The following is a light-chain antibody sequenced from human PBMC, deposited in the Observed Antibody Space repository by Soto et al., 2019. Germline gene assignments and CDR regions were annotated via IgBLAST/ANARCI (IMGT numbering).Light chain of an antibody. J-gene: IGKJ1*01. V-gene: IGKV3-20*01. CDR2: GAS. CDR3: QHYGSSLWT. CDR1: QSVSSSY. Sequence: EIVLTQSPGTLSLSPGERATLSCRASQSVSSSYLAWYQQKPGQAPRLLIYGASSRATGIPDRFSGSGSGTDFTLTISRLEPEDLAVYYCQHYGSSLWTVGQGTKVEIK.